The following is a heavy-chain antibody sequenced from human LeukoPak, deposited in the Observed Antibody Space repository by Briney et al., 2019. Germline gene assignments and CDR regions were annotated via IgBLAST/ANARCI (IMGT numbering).Heavy chain of an antibody. CDR1: GGSISSSSYY. Sequence: SETLSLTCTVSGGSISSSSYYWGWIRQPPGKGLEWIGSIYYSGSTYYNPSLKSRVTISVDTSKNQFSLKLSSVTAADTAVYYCARQPDDFWSGPYYFDYWGQGTLVTVSS. D-gene: IGHD3-3*01. V-gene: IGHV4-39*01. J-gene: IGHJ4*02. CDR2: IYYSGST. CDR3: ARQPDDFWSGPYYFDY.